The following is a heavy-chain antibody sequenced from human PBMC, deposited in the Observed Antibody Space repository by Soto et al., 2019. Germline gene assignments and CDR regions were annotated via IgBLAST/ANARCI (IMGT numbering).Heavy chain of an antibody. D-gene: IGHD3-3*01. CDR1: GFTFSSYA. CDR2: ISGSGGST. Sequence: EVQLLESGGGLVQPGGSLRLSCAASGFTFSSYAMSWVRQAPGKGLEWVSAISGSGGSTYYADSVKGRFTISRDNSKNTLYLQMNSLRAEDTAVYYCAKGGRAQKPVLRFLEWLLPWDYWGQGTLVTVSS. J-gene: IGHJ4*02. CDR3: AKGGRAQKPVLRFLEWLLPWDY. V-gene: IGHV3-23*01.